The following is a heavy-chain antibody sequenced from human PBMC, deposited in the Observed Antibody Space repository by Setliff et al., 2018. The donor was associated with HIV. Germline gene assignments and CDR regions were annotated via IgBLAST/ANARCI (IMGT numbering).Heavy chain of an antibody. CDR2: IFYTGST. J-gene: IGHJ6*03. V-gene: IGHV4-59*11. Sequence: SETLSLTCTVSGGSISGHYWSWIRQPPGKGLEWIGYIFYTGSTNYNPSLKSRVTISVDTSKNQFFLKLSSVTAADTAVYYCVRGYCSSTTCYDDYYYMDVWG. CDR3: VRGYCSSTTCYDDYYYMDV. CDR1: GGSISGHY. D-gene: IGHD2-2*01.